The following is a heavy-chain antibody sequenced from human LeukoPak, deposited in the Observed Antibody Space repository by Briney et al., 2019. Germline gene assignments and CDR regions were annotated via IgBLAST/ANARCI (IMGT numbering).Heavy chain of an antibody. D-gene: IGHD1-14*01. CDR3: AQGLTGNYYYKYYMDV. CDR1: GFTFSNYA. V-gene: IGHV3-23*01. Sequence: GGSLRLSCAASGFTFSNYAMSWLRQAPGKGLEWVSVISGSGGSTYYADSVKGRVNISRDNSKNTLYLQMNSLMAEGSDRYYCAQGLTGNYYYKYYMDVWGKGNPVTVSS. CDR2: ISGSGGST. J-gene: IGHJ6*03.